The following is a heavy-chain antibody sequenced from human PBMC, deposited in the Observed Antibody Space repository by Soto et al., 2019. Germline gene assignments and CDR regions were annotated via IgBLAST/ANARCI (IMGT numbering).Heavy chain of an antibody. J-gene: IGHJ5*02. CDR1: GYTFTSYY. V-gene: IGHV1-46*01. Sequence: QVQLVQSGAEVKKPGASVKVSCKASGYTFTSYYMHWVRQAPGQGLEWMGIINPSVGSTSYAQKFQGRVTMTTDTSTRTVYMALRSLRSEDTAVYYCAREGTEATVTPGWFDPWGQGTLVTVSS. CDR3: AREGTEATVTPGWFDP. D-gene: IGHD4-17*01. CDR2: INPSVGST.